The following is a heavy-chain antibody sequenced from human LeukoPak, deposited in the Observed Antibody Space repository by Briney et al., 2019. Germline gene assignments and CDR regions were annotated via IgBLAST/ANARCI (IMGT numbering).Heavy chain of an antibody. Sequence: ASVKVSCKASGYTFTSYAMNWVRQAPGQGLEWMGGIIPIFGSANYAQKFQGRVTITADESTSTAYMELTSLRSEDTAVYYCAREGRTKVTPRPDGFDIWGKGTMVTVSS. V-gene: IGHV1-69*13. D-gene: IGHD4-17*01. CDR1: GYTFTSYA. J-gene: IGHJ3*02. CDR3: AREGRTKVTPRPDGFDI. CDR2: IIPIFGSA.